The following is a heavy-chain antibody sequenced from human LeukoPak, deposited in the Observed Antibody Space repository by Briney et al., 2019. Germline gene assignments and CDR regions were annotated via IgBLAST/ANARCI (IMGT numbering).Heavy chain of an antibody. CDR3: ARGASGTYSDFDY. CDR1: GFGFSSYS. V-gene: IGHV3-21*01. D-gene: IGHD1-26*01. J-gene: IGHJ4*02. CDR2: IRGSSSYM. Sequence: PGGSLRLSCAGSGFGFSSYSLNWVRQAPGKGLEWVSFIRGSSSYMYYADSVKGRFTISRDNAKNLLYLQMNNLRAEDTAVYYCARGASGTYSDFDYWGQGTLVTVSS.